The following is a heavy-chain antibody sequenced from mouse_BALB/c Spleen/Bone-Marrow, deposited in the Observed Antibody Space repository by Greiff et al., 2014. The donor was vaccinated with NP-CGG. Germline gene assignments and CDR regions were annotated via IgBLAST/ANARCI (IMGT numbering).Heavy chain of an antibody. V-gene: IGHV14-3*02. CDR1: GFNIKDTY. J-gene: IGHJ2*01. CDR3: ASYVYGYYFDY. D-gene: IGHD2-2*01. CDR2: IDPANGNT. Sequence: VQLQQSGAELVKSGASVKLSCTASGFNIKDTYMHWVKQRPEQGLEWIGRIDPANGNTKYDPKFQGKATITADTSSNTAYLQLSSLTSEDTAVYYCASYVYGYYFDYWGQGTTLTVSP.